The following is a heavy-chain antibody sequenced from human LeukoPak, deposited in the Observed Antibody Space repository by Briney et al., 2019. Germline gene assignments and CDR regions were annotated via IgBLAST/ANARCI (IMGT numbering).Heavy chain of an antibody. J-gene: IGHJ6*02. D-gene: IGHD6-13*01. CDR1: GFTFSSYS. V-gene: IGHV3-48*04. CDR3: ARDSGYSSSWSPGGMDV. CDR2: ISSSSSTI. Sequence: GGSLRLSCAASGFTFSSYSMNWVRQAPGKGLEWVSCISSSSSTIYYADSVKGRFTISRDNAKNSLYLQMNSLRAEDTAVYYCARDSGYSSSWSPGGMDVWGQGTTVTVSS.